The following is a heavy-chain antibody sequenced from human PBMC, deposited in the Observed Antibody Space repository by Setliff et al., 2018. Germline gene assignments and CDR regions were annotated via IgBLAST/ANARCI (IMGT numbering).Heavy chain of an antibody. Sequence: SETLSLTCTVSGDSISSTSYQWGWVRQPPGKGLEWIGSIYYTGTAYYNPSLKSRVTISVDTSKNQFSLQVTSLAATDTALYFCARHEFVGGYYGSVTYRHFDYWGQGTLVTVSS. J-gene: IGHJ4*02. CDR2: IYYTGTA. CDR1: GDSISSTSYQ. V-gene: IGHV4-39*01. CDR3: ARHEFVGGYYGSVTYRHFDY. D-gene: IGHD3-10*01.